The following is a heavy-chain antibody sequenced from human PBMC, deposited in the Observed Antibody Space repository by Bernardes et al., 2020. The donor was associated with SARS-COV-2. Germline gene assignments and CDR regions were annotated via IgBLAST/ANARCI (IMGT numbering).Heavy chain of an antibody. CDR3: AHEIDTATTGFDY. CDR1: GFSLSPNGVG. Sequence: SGPTLLKPTQTLTLTCPFSGFSLSPNGVGVGWIRQPPGKALEWLAVIYWDDDKRYSPSLQSRLAITKDTSKNGVVLTLTNVDHVDTATYYCAHEIDTATTGFDYWGQGTLVTVSS. V-gene: IGHV2-5*02. J-gene: IGHJ4*02. CDR2: IYWDDDK. D-gene: IGHD1-1*01.